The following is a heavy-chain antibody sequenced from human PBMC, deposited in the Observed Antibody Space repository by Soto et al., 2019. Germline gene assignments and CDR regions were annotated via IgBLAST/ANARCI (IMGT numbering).Heavy chain of an antibody. CDR3: ASDSKDSSGYYGAFDI. J-gene: IGHJ3*02. D-gene: IGHD3-22*01. V-gene: IGHV3-53*01. CDR2: IYSGGST. CDR1: GFTVSSNY. Sequence: EVQLVESGGGLIQPGGSLRLSCAASGFTVSSNYMSWVRQAPGKGLEWVSVIYSGGSTYYADSVKGRFTISRDNSKNTLYLQMNSLRAEDTAVYYCASDSKDSSGYYGAFDIWGQGTMVTVSS.